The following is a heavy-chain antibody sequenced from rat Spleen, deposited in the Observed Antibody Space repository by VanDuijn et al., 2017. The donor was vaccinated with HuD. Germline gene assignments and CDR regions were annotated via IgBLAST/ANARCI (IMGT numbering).Heavy chain of an antibody. D-gene: IGHD1-1*01. CDR3: AKDGPFYYYTRHHYWYFDG. CDR1: GFTFSNYY. J-gene: IGHJ1*01. Sequence: EVQLVESGGGLVQPGRSMKLSCAALGFTFSNYYMAWVRQAPTKGLEWVASISTGGGNTYYRDSVKGRFTISRDNAKSTLYLQMDSLRSEDTATYYCAKDGPFYYYTRHHYWYFDGGGPGTMVTVSS. CDR2: ISTGGGNT. V-gene: IGHV5-25*01.